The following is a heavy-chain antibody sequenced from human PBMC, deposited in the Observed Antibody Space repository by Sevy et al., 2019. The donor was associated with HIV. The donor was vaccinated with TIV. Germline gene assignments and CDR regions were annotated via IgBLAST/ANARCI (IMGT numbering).Heavy chain of an antibody. V-gene: IGHV3-30*02. Sequence: GGSLRLPCAASGFTFSAYGMHWVRQAPGKGLEWVAFIRYDGSNKFYADSVKGRFTISRDNSNNMMYLQMNSLRGEDTAVYYCATRWTPGYWGQGTLVTVSS. J-gene: IGHJ4*02. CDR2: IRYDGSNK. CDR1: GFTFSAYG. D-gene: IGHD1-1*01. CDR3: ATRWTPGY.